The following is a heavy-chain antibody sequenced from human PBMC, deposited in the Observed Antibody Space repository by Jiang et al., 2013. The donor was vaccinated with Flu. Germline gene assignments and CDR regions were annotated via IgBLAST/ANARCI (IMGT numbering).Heavy chain of an antibody. CDR1: GYSFGYYG. Sequence: VESGAEVKKPGASVRVSCKASGYSFGYYGISWLRQVPGQGLEWLGWISGQYGDTKYAQRVQGRVTLTTDTSTGTAYMELRSLRSDDTAVYYCARDRRWSAELTYFDYWGQGTLVTVSS. J-gene: IGHJ4*02. D-gene: IGHD1-14*01. CDR3: ARDRRWSAELTYFDY. CDR2: ISGQYGDT. V-gene: IGHV1-18*04.